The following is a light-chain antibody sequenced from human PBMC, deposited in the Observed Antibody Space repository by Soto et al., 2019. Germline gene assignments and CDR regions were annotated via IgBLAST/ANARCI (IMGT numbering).Light chain of an antibody. V-gene: IGKV3-15*01. CDR1: QTINRN. CDR3: QQYNSWTSIT. CDR2: AAS. Sequence: EILLTQSPATLSVSPGERATLSCRSSQTINRNLGWYQQKPGQAPRLLIFAASTRAPGIPARFSGSGSGTESPLTTSGLLSEDFAVYYCQQYNSWTSITFGQGTRLEVK. J-gene: IGKJ5*01.